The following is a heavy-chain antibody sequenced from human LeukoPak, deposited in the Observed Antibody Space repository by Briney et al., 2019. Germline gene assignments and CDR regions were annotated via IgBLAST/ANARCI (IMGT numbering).Heavy chain of an antibody. CDR3: ATFTDDYDTLGIFDY. J-gene: IGHJ4*02. CDR2: FDPEDGET. CDR1: GFTFEDYA. V-gene: IGHV1-24*01. Sequence: PGRSLRLSCAASGFTFEDYAMHWVRQAPGKGLEWMGGFDPEDGETIYAQKFQGRVTMTEDTSTDTAYMELSSLRSEDTAVYYCATFTDDYDTLGIFDYWGQGTLVTVSS. D-gene: IGHD4-17*01.